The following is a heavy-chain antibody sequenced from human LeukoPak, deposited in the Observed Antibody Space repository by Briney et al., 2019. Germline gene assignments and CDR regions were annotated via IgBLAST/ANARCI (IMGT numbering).Heavy chain of an antibody. Sequence: SETLSLTCAVYGGSFSGYYWSWIRQPPGKGLEWIGYIYYSGSTSYNPSLKSRVTISVDTSKNQFSLKLSSVTAADTAVYYCAREKVRGRYNWFDPWGQGTLVTVSS. CDR3: AREKVRGRYNWFDP. J-gene: IGHJ5*02. CDR1: GGSFSGYY. V-gene: IGHV4-59*01. D-gene: IGHD3-10*01. CDR2: IYYSGST.